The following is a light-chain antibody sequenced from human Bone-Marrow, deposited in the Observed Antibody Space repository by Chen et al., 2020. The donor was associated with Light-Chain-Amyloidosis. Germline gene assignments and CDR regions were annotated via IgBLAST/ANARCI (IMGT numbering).Light chain of an antibody. CDR2: DVS. J-gene: IGLJ1*01. Sequence: QSALPQPASVSGSPGQSITIFCTGTSSDVGGYHYVSWYQQHPGKAPKLLIYDVSNRPSGVSNRFSGSKSGNAASLTISGLQAEDEADYYCSSYTSSSTGIFGSGTKVTVL. CDR3: SSYTSSSTGI. CDR1: SSDVGGYHY. V-gene: IGLV2-14*01.